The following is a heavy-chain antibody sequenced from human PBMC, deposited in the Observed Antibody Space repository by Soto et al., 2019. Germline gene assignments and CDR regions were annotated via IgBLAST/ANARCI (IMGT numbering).Heavy chain of an antibody. CDR2: ISSSSSFI. CDR3: ARSYDILTGYSDFDY. J-gene: IGHJ4*02. V-gene: IGHV3-21*01. Sequence: EVQLVESGGGLVKPGGSLRLSCAASGFTFSSYSMNWVRQAPRKGLEWVSSISSSSSFIYYADSVKGRFTISRDNAKNSLYLQMNSLRAEDTAMFYCARSYDILTGYSDFDYWGQGTLVTVSS. D-gene: IGHD3-9*01. CDR1: GFTFSSYS.